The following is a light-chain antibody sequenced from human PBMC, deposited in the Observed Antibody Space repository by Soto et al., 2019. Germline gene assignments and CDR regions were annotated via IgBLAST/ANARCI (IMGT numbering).Light chain of an antibody. CDR2: DAS. Sequence: DIQMTQSPSTLSASVGDRVTITCRASQSISSWLAWYQQKPGKAPKLLIYDASSLQRGVPSRFSGLESGTESTLSISSLQPDDFATYYCQQVNSFPLTFGGGTVVENK. V-gene: IGKV1-5*01. CDR1: QSISSW. J-gene: IGKJ4*01. CDR3: QQVNSFPLT.